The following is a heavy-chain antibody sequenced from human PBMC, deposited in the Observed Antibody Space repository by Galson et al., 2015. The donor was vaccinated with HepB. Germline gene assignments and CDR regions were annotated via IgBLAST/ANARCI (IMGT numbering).Heavy chain of an antibody. Sequence: SLRLSCAASGFTFSSYAMHWVRQAPGKGLEWVAVISYDGSNKYYADSVKGRFTISRDNSKNTLYLQMNSLRAEDTAVYYCAREGSTMVRGVIEPDYWGQGTLVTVSS. CDR2: ISYDGSNK. CDR3: AREGSTMVRGVIEPDY. D-gene: IGHD3-10*01. J-gene: IGHJ4*02. CDR1: GFTFSSYA. V-gene: IGHV3-30*04.